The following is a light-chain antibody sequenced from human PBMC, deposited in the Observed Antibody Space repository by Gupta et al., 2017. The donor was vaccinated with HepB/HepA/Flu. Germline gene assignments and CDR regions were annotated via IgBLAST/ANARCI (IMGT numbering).Light chain of an antibody. CDR3: QQHNDWIS. J-gene: IGKJ4*01. CDR1: QSIGSN. CDR2: NAS. V-gene: IGKV3-15*01. Sequence: EILMTQSPATLSVSPGERATLSCRASQSIGSNLAWYQQKPGQVPRLLIHNASTRPSGVPARFSGSGYLKDFTLTSSSLQYEDSAVYYWQQHNDWISFGGGTKVEIK.